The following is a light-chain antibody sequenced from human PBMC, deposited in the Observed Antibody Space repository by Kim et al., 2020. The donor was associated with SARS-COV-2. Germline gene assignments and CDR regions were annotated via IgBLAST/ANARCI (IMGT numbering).Light chain of an antibody. J-gene: IGLJ2*01. CDR1: KLGDKY. CDR2: QDR. Sequence: SYELTQPPSVSVSPGQTASITCSGDKLGDKYACWYQQKPGQSPVLVIYQDRKRPSGIPERFSGSNSGNPATLTISGTQAMDEADYYCQAWDSRTAVFGGG. V-gene: IGLV3-1*01. CDR3: QAWDSRTAV.